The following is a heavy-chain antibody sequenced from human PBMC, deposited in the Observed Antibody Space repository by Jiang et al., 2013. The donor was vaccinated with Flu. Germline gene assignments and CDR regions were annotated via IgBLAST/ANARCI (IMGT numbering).Heavy chain of an antibody. CDR2: ISTSSTYT. V-gene: IGHV3-11*06. Sequence: VQLVESGGGLVKPGGSLRLSCAASGFTFSDYYMSWIRQAPGKGLEWVSYISTSSTYTNYADSVKGRFTISRDNAKNSLYLQMNSLRAEDTAVYYCARPKGRTTVTPFDYWGQGTLVTVSS. CDR1: GFTFSDYY. J-gene: IGHJ4*02. D-gene: IGHD4-17*01. CDR3: ARPKGRTTVTPFDY.